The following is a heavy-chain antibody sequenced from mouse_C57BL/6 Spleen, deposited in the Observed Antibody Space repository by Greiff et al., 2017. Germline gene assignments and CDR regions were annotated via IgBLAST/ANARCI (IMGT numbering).Heavy chain of an antibody. J-gene: IGHJ4*01. CDR1: GYTFTDYE. CDR2: IDPETGGT. V-gene: IGHV1-15*01. Sequence: QVQLKQSGAELVRPGASVTLSCKASGYTFTDYEMHWVKQTPVHGLEWIGAIDPETGGTAYNQKFKGKAILTADKSSSTAYMELRSLTSEDSAVYYCTVGSSYYAMDYWGQGTSVTVSS. D-gene: IGHD1-1*01. CDR3: TVGSSYYAMDY.